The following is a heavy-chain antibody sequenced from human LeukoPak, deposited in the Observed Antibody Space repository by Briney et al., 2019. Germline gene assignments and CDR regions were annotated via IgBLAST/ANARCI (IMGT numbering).Heavy chain of an antibody. J-gene: IGHJ4*02. D-gene: IGHD6-13*01. V-gene: IGHV4-38-2*02. Sequence: PSETLSLTCTVSGYSISSGYYWGWIRQPPGKGLEWIGSLYHSGSTYYNPSLKSRVTISVDTSKNQFSLKLSSVTAADTAVYYCARGIAAAGTGGYWGQGTLVTVSS. CDR3: ARGIAAAGTGGY. CDR2: LYHSGST. CDR1: GYSISSGYY.